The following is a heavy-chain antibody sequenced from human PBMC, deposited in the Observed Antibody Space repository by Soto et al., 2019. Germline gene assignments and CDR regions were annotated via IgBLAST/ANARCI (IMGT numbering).Heavy chain of an antibody. CDR2: IVVGSGNT. CDR1: GFTFTSSA. D-gene: IGHD3-22*01. Sequence: GASVKVSCKGSGFTFTSSAVQWGRQARGQRLEWIGWIVVGSGNTNYAQKFQERVTIIRDMSTSTAYMELSSLRSEDTAVYYCAAFNYDRSGLALNYWGQGTLVTVSS. CDR3: AAFNYDRSGLALNY. J-gene: IGHJ4*02. V-gene: IGHV1-58*01.